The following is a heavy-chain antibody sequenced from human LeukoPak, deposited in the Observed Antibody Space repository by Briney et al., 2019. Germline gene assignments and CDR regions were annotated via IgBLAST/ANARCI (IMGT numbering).Heavy chain of an antibody. CDR1: GFNLNSFW. V-gene: IGHV3-7*04. J-gene: IGHJ4*02. D-gene: IGHD5-18*01. CDR2: IGKDGSEK. Sequence: GGSLRLSCSVSGFNLNSFWMTWVRQAPGKGLEWVANIGKDGSEKNYVDSVKGRFTISRDNAKNSLYLQMDSLRAEDTAIYYCARTYSPFDYWGQGTLVTVSS. CDR3: ARTYSPFDY.